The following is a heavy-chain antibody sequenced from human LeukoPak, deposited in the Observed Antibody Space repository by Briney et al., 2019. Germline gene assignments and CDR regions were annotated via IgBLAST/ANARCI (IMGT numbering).Heavy chain of an antibody. CDR1: GFTLSSYS. CDR3: ARDPPGSYYLFYYMDV. D-gene: IGHD3-10*01. Sequence: TGGSLRLSCAASGFTLSSYSINWVRQAPGKGLEWVSSISSSSSYIYYADSVKGRFTISRDNAKNSLYLQMNSLRAEDTAVYYCARDPPGSYYLFYYMDVWGKGTTVTISS. CDR2: ISSSSSYI. V-gene: IGHV3-21*01. J-gene: IGHJ6*03.